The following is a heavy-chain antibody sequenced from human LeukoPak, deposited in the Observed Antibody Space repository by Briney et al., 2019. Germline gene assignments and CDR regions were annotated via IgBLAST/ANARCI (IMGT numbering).Heavy chain of an antibody. J-gene: IGHJ4*02. V-gene: IGHV2-5*02. CDR1: GFSLSTSGVG. D-gene: IGHD5-12*01. Sequence: ESGPTLVKPTQTLTLTCTFSGFSLSTSGVGVGWIRQPPGKALEWLALIYWDDDKRYSPSLKSRLTITKDTSKNQVVLTMTNMDPVDTATYYCAHRRGVWISNYVDYWGQGTLVTVSS. CDR2: IYWDDDK. CDR3: AHRRGVWISNYVDY.